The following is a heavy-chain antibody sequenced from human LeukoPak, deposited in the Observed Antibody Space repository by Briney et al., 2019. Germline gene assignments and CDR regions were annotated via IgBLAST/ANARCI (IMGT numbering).Heavy chain of an antibody. CDR1: GFTVSGTH. J-gene: IGHJ4*02. CDR3: AKDEVTSGGELAS. Sequence: GGSLRLSCAASGFTVSGTHMSWVRQAPGKGLEWVSAMYTGGTTYYADSVKGRFTISRDNSRNTLFLHMSSLRADDTAVYYCAKDEVTSGGELASWGQGTLVTVSS. D-gene: IGHD2-21*02. CDR2: MYTGGTT. V-gene: IGHV3-53*01.